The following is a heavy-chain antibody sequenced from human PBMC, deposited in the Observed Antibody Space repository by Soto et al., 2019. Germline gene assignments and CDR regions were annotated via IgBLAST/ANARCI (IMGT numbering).Heavy chain of an antibody. V-gene: IGHV3-74*01. D-gene: IGHD4-17*01. CDR2: ITSDGSST. Sequence: PRLSCAASGFTFSSYWMHWVRQTPGKGLVWLSRITSDGSSTSHADSVKGRFTISRDNAKNTLYLQMNSLRAEDTAVYYCARDLGMTTVTYMGYWGQGTLVAVSS. J-gene: IGHJ4*02. CDR3: ARDLGMTTVTYMGY. CDR1: GFTFSSYW.